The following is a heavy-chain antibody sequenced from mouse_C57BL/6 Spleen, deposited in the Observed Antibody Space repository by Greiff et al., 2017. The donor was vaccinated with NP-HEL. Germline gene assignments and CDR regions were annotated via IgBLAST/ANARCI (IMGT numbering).Heavy chain of an antibody. D-gene: IGHD2-4*01. J-gene: IGHJ2*01. CDR2: IYPGDGDT. CDR3: ARSYDYDGDY. Sequence: LVESGPELVKPGASVKISCKASGYAFSSSWMNWVKQRPGKGLEWIGRIYPGDGDTNYNGKFKGKATLTADKSSSTAYMQLSSLTSEDSAVYFCARSYDYDGDYWGQGTTLTVSS. V-gene: IGHV1-82*01. CDR1: GYAFSSSW.